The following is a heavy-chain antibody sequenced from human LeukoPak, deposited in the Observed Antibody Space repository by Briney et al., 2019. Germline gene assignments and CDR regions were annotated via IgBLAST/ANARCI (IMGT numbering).Heavy chain of an antibody. Sequence: GGSLRLSCAASGFTFGSYAMSWVRQAPGKGLEWVSGISGSGDSTYYADSVKGRFTISRDNSKNTLYLQMNSLRAEDTAIYYCAKASSGCLSCYFDYWGQGTLVSVSS. J-gene: IGHJ4*02. CDR3: AKASSGCLSCYFDY. V-gene: IGHV3-23*01. CDR2: ISGSGDST. D-gene: IGHD6-19*01. CDR1: GFTFGSYA.